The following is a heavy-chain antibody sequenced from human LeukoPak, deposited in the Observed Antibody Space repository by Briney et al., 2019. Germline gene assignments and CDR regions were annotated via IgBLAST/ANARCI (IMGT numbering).Heavy chain of an antibody. CDR2: INHSGST. J-gene: IGHJ3*02. CDR1: GGSFSGYY. V-gene: IGHV4-34*01. CDR3: ARLLSRITIFGVVISHDAFDI. Sequence: SETLSLTCAVYGGSFSGYYWSWIRQPPGKGLEWIGEINHSGSTNYNPSPKSRVTISVDTSKNQFSLKLSSVTAADTAVYYCARLLSRITIFGVVISHDAFDIWGQGTMVTVSS. D-gene: IGHD3-3*01.